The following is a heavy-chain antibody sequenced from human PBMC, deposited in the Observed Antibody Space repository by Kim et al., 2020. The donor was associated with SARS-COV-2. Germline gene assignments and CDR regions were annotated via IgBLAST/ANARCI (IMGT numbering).Heavy chain of an antibody. V-gene: IGHV3-11*05. J-gene: IGHJ3*02. D-gene: IGHD6-19*01. Sequence: VKGRFPIPRDNAKNSLYLQMNSLRAEDTAVYYCARETSIIAVAGTGAFDIWGQGTMVTVSS. CDR3: ARETSIIAVAGTGAFDI.